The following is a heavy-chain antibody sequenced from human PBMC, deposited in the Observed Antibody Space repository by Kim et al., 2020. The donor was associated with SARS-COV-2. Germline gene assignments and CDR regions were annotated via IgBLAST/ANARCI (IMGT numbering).Heavy chain of an antibody. V-gene: IGHV3-74*01. J-gene: IGHJ4*02. Sequence: EGSLRLSCAASGFTFSSYWMHWVRQAPGNGLVWVSRVYIDGTRAAYADSVTGRFTISRDNAKNTVYLQMNSLRGEDTAVYYCARGDRVGYYLDYWGQGILVTVSS. CDR2: VYIDGTRA. D-gene: IGHD3-10*01. CDR3: ARGDRVGYYLDY. CDR1: GFTFSSYW.